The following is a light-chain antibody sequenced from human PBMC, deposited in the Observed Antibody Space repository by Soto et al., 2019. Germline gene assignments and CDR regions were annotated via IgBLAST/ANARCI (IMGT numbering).Light chain of an antibody. CDR2: GAS. Sequence: IVLTQSPGTLSVSPGETVTLSCRASQSVTSSNLAWYQQKPGQAPSLLIYGASYRATGIADKFSGSGSGADFSLTISRLEPEDFAVYYCQHYGASHYMFGQGTKLAIK. V-gene: IGKV3-20*01. CDR3: QHYGASHYM. J-gene: IGKJ2*01. CDR1: QSVTSSN.